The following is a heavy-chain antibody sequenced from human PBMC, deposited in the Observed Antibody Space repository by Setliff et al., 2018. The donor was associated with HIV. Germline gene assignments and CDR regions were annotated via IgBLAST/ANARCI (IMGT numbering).Heavy chain of an antibody. J-gene: IGHJ6*03. CDR1: GYIFTDSY. CDR3: ARGRRTAPGSFYHFYYMGV. Sequence: ASVKVSCKASGYIFTDSYIHWVLQAPGQGLEWMGWINPDSGGTHFAQKFQGRVTMARDTSISTTYMELTNLKSDDTAVFFCARGRRTAPGSFYHFYYMGVWGEGTTVTVSS. D-gene: IGHD3-16*02. V-gene: IGHV1-2*02. CDR2: INPDSGGT.